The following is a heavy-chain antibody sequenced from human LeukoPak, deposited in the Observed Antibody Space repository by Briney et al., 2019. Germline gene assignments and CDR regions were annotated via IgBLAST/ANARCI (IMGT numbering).Heavy chain of an antibody. V-gene: IGHV4-59*01. J-gene: IGHJ3*01. Sequence: SETLSLTCTVSGGSISNYYWSWIRQPPGKRLEWIGYIYYKGSTNYNPSLKSRVTISGDTSKNQFSLKLTSVTAADTAMYYCARYNYGSKLVGDGFDFWGQGTMVTVSS. CDR3: ARYNYGSKLVGDGFDF. D-gene: IGHD5-24*01. CDR2: IYYKGST. CDR1: GGSISNYY.